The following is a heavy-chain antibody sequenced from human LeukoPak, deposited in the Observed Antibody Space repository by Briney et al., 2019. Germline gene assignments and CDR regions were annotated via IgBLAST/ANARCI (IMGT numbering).Heavy chain of an antibody. D-gene: IGHD2-21*01. CDR3: ARQNSRAIDY. CDR1: GYNFSSYW. V-gene: IGHV5-51*01. J-gene: IGHJ4*02. Sequence: GESLKISCKASGYNFSSYWIGWVRQMPGKGLEWMGIIYPGDYDSRYSPSFQGQATISADKSISTAYLQWSSLKASDTAMYYCARQNSRAIDYWGQGTLVTVSS. CDR2: IYPGDYDS.